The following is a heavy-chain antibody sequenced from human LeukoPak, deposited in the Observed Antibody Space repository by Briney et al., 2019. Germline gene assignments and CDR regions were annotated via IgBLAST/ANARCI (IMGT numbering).Heavy chain of an antibody. CDR1: GFXVSSNY. V-gene: IGHV3-66*01. CDR3: ARDQYEGICPDS. D-gene: IGHD2/OR15-2a*01. J-gene: IGHJ5*01. Sequence: GGSLRLSCAASGFXVSSNYMXWXRXAPGXGLXWVSVIYSGGSTYYADSVKGRFTISRDNAKNSLYLQMNNLRAEDTAVYYCARDQYEGICPDSWGQGTLVTVSS. CDR2: IYSGGST.